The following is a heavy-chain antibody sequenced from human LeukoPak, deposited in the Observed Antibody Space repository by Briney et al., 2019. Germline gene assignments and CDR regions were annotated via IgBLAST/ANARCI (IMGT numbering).Heavy chain of an antibody. V-gene: IGHV3-7*04. CDR2: IKQDGSEK. CDR1: GFTFSSYW. D-gene: IGHD5-18*01. Sequence: GSLILSCAASGFTFSSYWMTWVRQAPGKGLEWVANIKQDGSEKYYVDSVKGRFTISRDNAKNSLYLQMNSLRAEDTAVYYCARGRTWIQLTSIQGGGQGTLVTVSS. CDR3: ARGRTWIQLTSIQG. J-gene: IGHJ4*02.